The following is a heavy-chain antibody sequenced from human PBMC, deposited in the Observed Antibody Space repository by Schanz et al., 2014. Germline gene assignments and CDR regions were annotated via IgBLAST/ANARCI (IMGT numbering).Heavy chain of an antibody. Sequence: EVQLVESGGGLVQPGGSLRLSCAASGFSVGNKYMNWVRQAPGKGLEWVSFIYIGGNTYYADSVKGRFTISRDNSKNTLYLQMNSLRPEDTAVYYCAKYRGYYRVSGSYRELEYWGQGTLVNGSS. CDR3: AKYRGYYRVSGSYRELEY. V-gene: IGHV3-53*01. CDR2: IYIGGNT. J-gene: IGHJ4*02. D-gene: IGHD3-10*01. CDR1: GFSVGNKY.